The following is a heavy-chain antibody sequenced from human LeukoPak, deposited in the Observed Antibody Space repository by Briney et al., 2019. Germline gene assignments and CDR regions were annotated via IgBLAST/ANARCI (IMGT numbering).Heavy chain of an antibody. D-gene: IGHD6-13*01. Sequence: PGGSLRLSCAASGFTFSSYATSWVRQAPGKGLEWVSAISGSGGSTYYADSVKGRFTISRDNSKNALYLQMNSLRAEDTAVYYCAKVGSSWYYYYYGMDVWGQGTTVTVSS. V-gene: IGHV3-23*01. CDR3: AKVGSSWYYYYYGMDV. J-gene: IGHJ6*02. CDR1: GFTFSSYA. CDR2: ISGSGGST.